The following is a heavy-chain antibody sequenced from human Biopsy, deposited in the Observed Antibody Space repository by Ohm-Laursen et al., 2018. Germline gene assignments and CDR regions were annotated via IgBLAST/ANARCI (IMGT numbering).Heavy chain of an antibody. V-gene: IGHV3-66*01. Sequence: GSLRLSCSASGFTVSNSYMSWVRQAPGKGPEWVSIIYSAGTTYNADSVKGRSTISRDNSKNTLSLQMNSLRAEDTAVYYCARVAYTDKGGCFDIWGQGTMVTVSS. CDR3: ARVAYTDKGGCFDI. D-gene: IGHD2-15*01. CDR2: IYSAGTT. CDR1: GFTVSNSY. J-gene: IGHJ3*02.